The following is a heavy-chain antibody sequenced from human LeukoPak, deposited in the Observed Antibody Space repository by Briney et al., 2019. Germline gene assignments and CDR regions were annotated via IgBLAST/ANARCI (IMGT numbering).Heavy chain of an antibody. V-gene: IGHV4-34*01. J-gene: IGHJ6*02. CDR2: INHSGST. Sequence: SETLSLTCAVYGGSFSGYYWSWIRQPPGKGLEWIGEINHSGSTNYNPSLKSRVTISVDTSKNQFSLKLSSVTAADTAVYYCAGSPIGYGMDVWGQGTTVTVSS. CDR3: AGSPIGYGMDV. CDR1: GGSFSGYY.